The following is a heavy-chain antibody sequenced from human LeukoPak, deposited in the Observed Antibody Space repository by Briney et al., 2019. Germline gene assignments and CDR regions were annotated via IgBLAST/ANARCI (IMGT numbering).Heavy chain of an antibody. V-gene: IGHV3-66*01. D-gene: IGHD1/OR15-1a*01. CDR2: IYSDGRT. CDR1: GITVSSNY. CDR3: ARGRIGGTSWFDP. J-gene: IGHJ5*02. Sequence: PGGSLRLSCAASGITVSSNYMSWVRQAPGKGLEWVSVIYSDGRTYYAGSVKGRFTISRDNSKNTLCLQMNSLRAEDTAVYYCARGRIGGTSWFDPWGQGTLVTVSS.